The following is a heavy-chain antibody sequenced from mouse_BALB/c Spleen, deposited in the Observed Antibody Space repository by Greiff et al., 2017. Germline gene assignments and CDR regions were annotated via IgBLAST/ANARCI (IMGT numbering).Heavy chain of an antibody. V-gene: IGHV1-80*01. Sequence: QVQLQQSGAELVRPGSSVKISCKASGYAFSSYWMNWVKQRPGQGLEWIGQIYPGDGDTNYNGKFKGKATLTADKSSSTAYMQLSSLTSEDSAVYFCARSPSMSMFAYWGQGTLVTVSA. D-gene: IGHD2-3*01. CDR3: ARSPSMSMFAY. CDR1: GYAFSSYW. CDR2: IYPGDGDT. J-gene: IGHJ3*01.